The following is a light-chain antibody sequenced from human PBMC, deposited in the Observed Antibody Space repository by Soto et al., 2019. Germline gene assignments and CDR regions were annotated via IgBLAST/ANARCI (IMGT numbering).Light chain of an antibody. J-gene: IGKJ3*01. CDR1: ERLRSN. CDR3: QFHNDWPLT. V-gene: IGKV3-15*01. CDR2: GVS. Sequence: EIVMTQSPATLSVSPGDGATLSCRASERLRSNLAWYQHKPGRAPRLLIYGVSTRATGIPARFSGSGSGTEFTLTISSLKSEDFAIYYCQFHNDWPLTFGPGTKVEIK.